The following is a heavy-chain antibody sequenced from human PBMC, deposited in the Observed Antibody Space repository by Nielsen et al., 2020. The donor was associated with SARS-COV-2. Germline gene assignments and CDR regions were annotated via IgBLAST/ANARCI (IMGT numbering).Heavy chain of an antibody. J-gene: IGHJ4*02. CDR3: ATDGQIPYGYNHGYPY. D-gene: IGHD5-18*01. CDR1: GFTFSYAW. Sequence: GGSLRLSCAASGFTFSYAWMSWVRQAPGKGLEWVGRIENIAVGRTTDYAAPVKGRFTISRDDSKTTLYLQMDSLKSEDTSVYYCATDGQIPYGYNHGYPYWGQGTLVTVSS. CDR2: IENIAVGRTT. V-gene: IGHV3-15*04.